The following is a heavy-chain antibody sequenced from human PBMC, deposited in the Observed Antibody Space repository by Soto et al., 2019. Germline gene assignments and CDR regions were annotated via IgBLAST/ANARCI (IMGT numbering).Heavy chain of an antibody. V-gene: IGHV3-9*01. CDR2: ISWNSGDI. D-gene: IGHD2-21*02. Sequence: EVQLVESGGGLVEPGRSLKLSCAASGFTFDDYAMHWVRQAPGKGLEWVSGISWNSGDIAYAVSVKGRFTISRDNAKNSLYLQLNSLRTEETAFYYCAKIYWDPTDTSGCYSYFDSWGQGALVIVSS. CDR3: AKIYWDPTDTSGCYSYFDS. J-gene: IGHJ4*02. CDR1: GFTFDDYA.